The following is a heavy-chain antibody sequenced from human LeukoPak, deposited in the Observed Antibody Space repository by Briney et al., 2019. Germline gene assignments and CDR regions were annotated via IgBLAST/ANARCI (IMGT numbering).Heavy chain of an antibody. J-gene: IGHJ3*02. CDR3: ASGSYYRYAFDI. V-gene: IGHV3-7*01. Sequence: GGSLRLSCAASGFTFSSYWMSWVRQAPGKGLEWVANIKQDGSEKYYVDPVKGRSTISRDNAKNSLYLQMNSLRAEDTAVYYCASGSYYRYAFDIWGQGTMVTVSS. CDR1: GFTFSSYW. D-gene: IGHD1-26*01. CDR2: IKQDGSEK.